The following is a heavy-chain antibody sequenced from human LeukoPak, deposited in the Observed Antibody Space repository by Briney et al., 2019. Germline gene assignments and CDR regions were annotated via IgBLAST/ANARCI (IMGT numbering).Heavy chain of an antibody. J-gene: IGHJ5*02. CDR3: ARAAMVRGVTGWFDP. Sequence: KPSETLSLTCPVSGGSISSYYWSWIRQPPGEGLEWIGYIYYSGSTNYNPSLKSRVTISVDTSKNQFSLKLSSVTAADTAVYYCARAAMVRGVTGWFDPWGQGTLVTVSS. D-gene: IGHD3-10*01. V-gene: IGHV4-59*01. CDR2: IYYSGST. CDR1: GGSISSYY.